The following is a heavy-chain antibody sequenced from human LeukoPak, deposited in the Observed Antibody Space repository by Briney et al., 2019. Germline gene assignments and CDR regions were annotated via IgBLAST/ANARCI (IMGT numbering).Heavy chain of an antibody. J-gene: IGHJ4*02. CDR1: GFTFSSYG. D-gene: IGHD3-10*01. V-gene: IGHV3-7*01. CDR3: ARGGRPDY. CDR2: IKEDGREK. Sequence: GGSLRLSCAASGFTFSSYGMHWVRQAPGKGLECVANIKEDGREKYYVDSVKGRFTISRDNAKNSLHLQMSSLRAEDTAVYYCARGGRPDYWGQGTLVTVSS.